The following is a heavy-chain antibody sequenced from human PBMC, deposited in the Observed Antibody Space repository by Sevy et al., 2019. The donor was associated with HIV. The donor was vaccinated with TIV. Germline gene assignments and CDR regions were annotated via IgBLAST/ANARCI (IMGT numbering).Heavy chain of an antibody. CDR1: GFKFDDYA. D-gene: IGHD3-9*01. Sequence: LRLSCTASGFKFDDYAMHWVRQPPGKGLEWVSGITWDGGRTGYADSVKGRFIISRDNTKSSLYLQMNSLRAEDTALYYCAKDLRRGDILTGYLNYWGQGILVTVSS. CDR2: ITWDGGRT. CDR3: AKDLRRGDILTGYLNY. V-gene: IGHV3-9*01. J-gene: IGHJ4*02.